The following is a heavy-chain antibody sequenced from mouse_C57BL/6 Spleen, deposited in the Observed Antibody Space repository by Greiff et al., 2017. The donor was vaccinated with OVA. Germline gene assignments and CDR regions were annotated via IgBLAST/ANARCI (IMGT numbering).Heavy chain of an antibody. CDR2: IDPSDSET. D-gene: IGHD4-1*01. V-gene: IGHV1-52*01. CDR3: ARLGRDYFDY. Sequence: VQLQQPGAELVRPGSSVKLSCKASGYTFTSYWMHWVKQRPIQGLEWIGNIDPSDSETHYNQKFKDKATLTVDESSSTAYMQLSSLTSEDSAVYYCARLGRDYFDYWGQGTTLTVSS. J-gene: IGHJ2*01. CDR1: GYTFTSYW.